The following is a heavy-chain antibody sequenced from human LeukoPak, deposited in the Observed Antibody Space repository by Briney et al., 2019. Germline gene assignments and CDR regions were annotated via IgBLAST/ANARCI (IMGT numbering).Heavy chain of an antibody. CDR3: ARRDCSGGTCRTPVFDY. J-gene: IGHJ4*02. CDR2: MNPNSGNT. D-gene: IGHD2-15*01. Sequence: ASVKVSCKASGYTFTSYDINWVRQAAGQGLEWMGWMNPNSGNTGYAQKFQGRVTITRNTSIDTAYMEVSSLRSEDTAVYYCARRDCSGGTCRTPVFDYWSQGTLVTVSS. V-gene: IGHV1-8*01. CDR1: GYTFTSYD.